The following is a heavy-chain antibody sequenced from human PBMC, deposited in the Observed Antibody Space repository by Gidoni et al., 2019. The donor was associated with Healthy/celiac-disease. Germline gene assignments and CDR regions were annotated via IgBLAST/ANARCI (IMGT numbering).Heavy chain of an antibody. CDR3: AREEWLLPYYYYGMDV. CDR1: GYTFTSYY. J-gene: IGHJ6*02. D-gene: IGHD3-3*01. Sequence: QVQLVQSGAEVKKPGASVKVSCKASGYTFTSYYMHWVRQAPGQGLEWMGILNPSGGSTSYAQKFRGRVTMTRDTSTSTVYMELSSLRSEDTAVYYCAREEWLLPYYYYGMDVWGQGTTVTVSS. V-gene: IGHV1-46*01. CDR2: LNPSGGST.